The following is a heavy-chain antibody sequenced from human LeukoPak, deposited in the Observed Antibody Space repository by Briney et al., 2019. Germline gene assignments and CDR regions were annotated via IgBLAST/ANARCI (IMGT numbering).Heavy chain of an antibody. V-gene: IGHV3-23*01. CDR3: AKDPGVGATATVS. J-gene: IGHJ5*02. CDR2: IGGSGGRT. Sequence: GGTLRLSCAASGFTFSSYAMRWVRQAPGKGLEWFSSIGGSGGRTYYADSVKGRFTISRDNSKSTLYLQMNSLRAEDTAIYYCAKDPGVGATATVSWGQGTLVTVSS. CDR1: GFTFSSYA. D-gene: IGHD1-26*01.